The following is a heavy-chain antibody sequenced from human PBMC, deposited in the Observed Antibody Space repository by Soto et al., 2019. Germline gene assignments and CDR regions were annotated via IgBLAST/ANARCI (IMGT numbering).Heavy chain of an antibody. CDR1: GGSFSGYY. V-gene: IGHV4-34*01. Sequence: QVQLQQWGAGLLKPSETLSLTCAVYGGSFSGYYWSWIRQPPGKGLEWIGEINHSGSTNYNPSLKSRVTISVDTSKNQFSLKLSSVTAADTAVYYCARDLWNYDYVWGSYRYSYAFDIWGQGTMVTVSS. CDR2: INHSGST. D-gene: IGHD3-16*02. J-gene: IGHJ3*02. CDR3: ARDLWNYDYVWGSYRYSYAFDI.